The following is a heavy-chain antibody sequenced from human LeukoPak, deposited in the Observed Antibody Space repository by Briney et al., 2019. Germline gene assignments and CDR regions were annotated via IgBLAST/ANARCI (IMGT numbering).Heavy chain of an antibody. CDR3: ANSKGGYGDRYDY. J-gene: IGHJ4*02. CDR2: IYNTGST. Sequence: GGSLRLSCAASGFPVSNNYMSWVRQAPGKGLQWVSSIYNTGSTFYADSVKGRFTISRDNSKNTLYLQMNSLRAEDTAVYYCANSKGGYGDRYDYWGQGTLVTVSS. V-gene: IGHV3-66*01. D-gene: IGHD4-17*01. CDR1: GFPVSNNY.